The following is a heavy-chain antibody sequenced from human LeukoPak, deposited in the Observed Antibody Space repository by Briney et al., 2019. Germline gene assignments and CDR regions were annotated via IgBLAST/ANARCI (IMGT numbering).Heavy chain of an antibody. CDR2: IYYSGST. CDR1: GGSISSYY. CDR3: ARDKRERPYYVDV. V-gene: IGHV4-59*12. J-gene: IGHJ6*03. Sequence: PSETLSLTCTVSGGSISSYYWSWIRQPPGKGLEWIGYIYYSGSTNYNPSLKSRVTMSVDTSKNQFSLKLSSVTAADTAVYYCARDKRERPYYVDVWGKGTTVTVSS. D-gene: IGHD1-1*01.